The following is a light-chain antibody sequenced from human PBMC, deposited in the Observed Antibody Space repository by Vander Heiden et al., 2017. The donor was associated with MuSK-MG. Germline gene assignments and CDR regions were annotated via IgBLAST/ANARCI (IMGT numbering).Light chain of an antibody. Sequence: QSSLTQPASVSGSTGQSTTISCTGTSSDGGGYNYVAWYQQHPGKAPELMIYEVSNRPSGVSNRFSGSKSGNTASLTISGLQAEDEADYYCSSYTSSSTRLDVFGTGTKVTVL. CDR3: SSYTSSSTRLDV. V-gene: IGLV2-14*01. CDR2: EVS. CDR1: SSDGGGYNY. J-gene: IGLJ1*01.